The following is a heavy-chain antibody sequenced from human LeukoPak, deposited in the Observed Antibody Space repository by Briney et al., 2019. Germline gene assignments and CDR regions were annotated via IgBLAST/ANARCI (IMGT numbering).Heavy chain of an antibody. Sequence: GGSLTLSCAASGFTFTRYAMTWVRHAPGEGLEWVSIIPDRGRSTYYADSVKGRFTISRDNSKNTLYLQMNSLRAEDTAVYYCAKASGSGYGADYFDYWGQGTLVTVSS. V-gene: IGHV3-23*01. J-gene: IGHJ4*02. CDR2: IPDRGRST. CDR3: AKASGSGYGADYFDY. D-gene: IGHD4/OR15-4a*01. CDR1: GFTFTRYA.